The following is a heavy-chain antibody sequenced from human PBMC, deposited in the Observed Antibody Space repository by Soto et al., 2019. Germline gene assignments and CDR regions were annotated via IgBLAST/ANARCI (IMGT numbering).Heavy chain of an antibody. V-gene: IGHV4-59*01. J-gene: IGHJ6*02. Sequence: PSETLSLTCTVSGGSFSSYYWSWIRQPPGKGLEWIGHIYYSGRTNYNPSLKSRVTISGDTSKNQLSLKLSSVIAADTAVYYCARDYYYDSRGYPGAYYYGMDVWGQGTTVTVSS. CDR1: GGSFSSYY. CDR2: IYYSGRT. D-gene: IGHD3-22*01. CDR3: ARDYYYDSRGYPGAYYYGMDV.